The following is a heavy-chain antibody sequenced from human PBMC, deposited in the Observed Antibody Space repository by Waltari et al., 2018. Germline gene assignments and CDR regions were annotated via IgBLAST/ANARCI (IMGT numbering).Heavy chain of an antibody. D-gene: IGHD3-16*02. CDR3: AREVDYIWGSYRKGGWFDP. Sequence: QVQLQQWGAGLLKPSETLSLTCAVYGGSFSGYHWSWIRQPPGKGLEWIGEINHSGSPNYHPSIKSRGTISVDTSKNQFSLKLSSVTAADTAVYYCAREVDYIWGSYRKGGWFDPWGQGTLVTVSS. J-gene: IGHJ5*02. CDR2: INHSGSP. V-gene: IGHV4-34*01. CDR1: GGSFSGYH.